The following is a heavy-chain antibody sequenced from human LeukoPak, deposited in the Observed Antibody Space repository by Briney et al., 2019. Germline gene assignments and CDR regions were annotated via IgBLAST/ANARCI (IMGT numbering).Heavy chain of an antibody. CDR1: GYTFTGYY. J-gene: IGHJ4*02. CDR2: INPNSGGT. V-gene: IGHV1-2*02. D-gene: IGHD3-10*01. CDR3: ARVRDVLLWFGELRGQYYFDY. Sequence: ASVKVSCKAYGYTFTGYYMHWVRQAPGQGLEWMGWINPNSGGTNYAQKFQGRVTMTRDTSISTAYMELSRLRSDDTAVYDCARVRDVLLWFGELRGQYYFDYWGQGTLVTVSS.